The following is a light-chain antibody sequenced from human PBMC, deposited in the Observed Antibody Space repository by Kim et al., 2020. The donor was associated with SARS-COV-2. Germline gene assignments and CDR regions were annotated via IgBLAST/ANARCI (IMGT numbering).Light chain of an antibody. CDR2: LNSDGSH. J-gene: IGLJ2*01. CDR3: QTWGTGIVV. V-gene: IGLV4-69*01. CDR1: SGHSSYA. Sequence: ASVKLTCTLSSGHSSYAIAWHQQQPEKGPRYLMKLNSDGSHSKGGGIPDRFSGSSSGAERYLTISSLQSEDEADYYCQTWGTGIVVFGGGTKLTVL.